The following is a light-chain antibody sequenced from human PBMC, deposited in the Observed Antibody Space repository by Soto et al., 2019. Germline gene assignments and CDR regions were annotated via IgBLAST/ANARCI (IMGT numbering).Light chain of an antibody. CDR2: GAS. J-gene: IGKJ1*01. V-gene: IGKV3-20*01. CDR3: QQYDGSPPWT. Sequence: EIVLTQSPGTLSFSPGERATLSCRASQSVSSTSLAWYQQKPGQAPRLLIYGASNRATGIPDRFSGSGSGTDFTLTISRLEPEDFAVYYGQQYDGSPPWTFGLGTKV. CDR1: QSVSSTS.